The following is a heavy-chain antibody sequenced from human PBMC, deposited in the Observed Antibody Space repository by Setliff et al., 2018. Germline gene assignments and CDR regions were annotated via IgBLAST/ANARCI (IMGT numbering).Heavy chain of an antibody. V-gene: IGHV4-30-4*08. CDR1: GASTIGGDYY. CDR3: TVYNTGSSKDHY. J-gene: IGHJ4*02. D-gene: IGHD2-8*02. CDR2: IHYSGST. Sequence: SETLSLTCTVSGASTIGGDYYWTFIRQAPGKGLEWIGHIHYSGSTSYNPSLKSRPTISLDTSKNQFSLKLSSVTAADTALYYCTVYNTGSSKDHYWGQGTPVTVSS.